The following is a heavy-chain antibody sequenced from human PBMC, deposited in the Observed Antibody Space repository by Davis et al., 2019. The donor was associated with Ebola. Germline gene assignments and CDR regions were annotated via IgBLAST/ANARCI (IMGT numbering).Heavy chain of an antibody. CDR3: ARALRLGELSPIGY. J-gene: IGHJ4*02. CDR1: GFTFSDYY. V-gene: IGHV3-11*01. Sequence: GESLKISCAAFGFTFSDYYMSWVRQAPGKGLDWVSYISSGGITIYYADSVKGRFTISRDNAKNSLFLQMNSLRAEDTAVYYCARALRLGELSPIGYWGQGTLVTVSS. D-gene: IGHD3-16*02. CDR2: ISSGGITI.